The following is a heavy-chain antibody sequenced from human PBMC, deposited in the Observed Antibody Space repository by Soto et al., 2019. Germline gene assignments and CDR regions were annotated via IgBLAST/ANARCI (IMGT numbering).Heavy chain of an antibody. CDR2: IYATGTT. Sequence: XETLSLTCPVSGSSISGFYWSWIRKSAGKGLEWIGRIYATGTTDYNPSLKSRVMMSVDTSKKQFSLKLRSVTAADTAVYYCVRDGTKTLRDWFDHWGQGISVTVSS. J-gene: IGHJ5*02. V-gene: IGHV4-4*07. CDR1: GSSISGFY. CDR3: VRDGTKTLRDWFDH. D-gene: IGHD1-1*01.